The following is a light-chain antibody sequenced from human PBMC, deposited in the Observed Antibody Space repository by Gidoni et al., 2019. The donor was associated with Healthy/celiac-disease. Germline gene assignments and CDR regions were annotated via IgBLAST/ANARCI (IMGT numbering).Light chain of an antibody. J-gene: IGLJ2*01. CDR2: QDS. CDR3: QAWDSSTVV. Sequence: SYELTQPPSVSVSPGQTASITCSGAKLGDKYACWYQQKPGQSPVLVIYQDSKRPSGIPERFSGSNSENTATLTISGTQAMDEADYYCQAWDSSTVVFGGGTKLTVL. CDR1: KLGDKY. V-gene: IGLV3-1*01.